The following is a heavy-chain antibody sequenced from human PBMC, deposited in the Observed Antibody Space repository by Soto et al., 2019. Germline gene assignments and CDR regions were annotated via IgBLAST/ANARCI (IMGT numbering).Heavy chain of an antibody. CDR1: GFTFSSYA. V-gene: IGHV3-23*01. CDR3: AKDIFRRTMVRGVMPLDYYFDY. CDR2: ISGSGGST. D-gene: IGHD3-10*01. J-gene: IGHJ4*02. Sequence: PGGSLRLSCAASGFTFSSYAMSWVRQAPGKGLEWVSAISGSGGSTYYADSVKGRFTISRDNSKNTLYLQMNSLRAEDTAVYYCAKDIFRRTMVRGVMPLDYYFDYWGQGTLVTVSS.